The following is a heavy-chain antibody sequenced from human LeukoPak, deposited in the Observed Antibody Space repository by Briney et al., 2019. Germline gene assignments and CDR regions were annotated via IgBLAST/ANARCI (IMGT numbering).Heavy chain of an antibody. CDR1: GYSFTSYW. CDR3: ARPYYGSGSPGAFDI. CDR2: IYPGDSDT. D-gene: IGHD3-10*01. V-gene: IGHV5-51*01. Sequence: GESLKISCKGSGYSFTSYWIGWVRQMPGKGLEWMGIIYPGDSDTRYSPSFQGQVTISADKSISTAYLQWSSLKASDTAMYYCARPYYGSGSPGAFDIWGQGTMVTVSS. J-gene: IGHJ3*02.